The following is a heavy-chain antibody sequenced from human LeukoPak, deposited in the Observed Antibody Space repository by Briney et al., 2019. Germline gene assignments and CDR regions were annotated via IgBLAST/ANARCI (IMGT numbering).Heavy chain of an antibody. J-gene: IGHJ4*02. V-gene: IGHV3-33*01. CDR1: GGTFSSHG. CDR3: ERGDSSRWYWPDY. CDR2: IWYDGSNK. D-gene: IGHD6-19*01. Sequence: GRSLRLSCAASGGTFSSHGMHWVRQAPGKGLEWVAVIWYDGSNKYYADSVKGRFTISRDNSKNTLYLQMNSLRAEDTAVYYCERGDSSRWYWPDYWGQGTLVTVSS.